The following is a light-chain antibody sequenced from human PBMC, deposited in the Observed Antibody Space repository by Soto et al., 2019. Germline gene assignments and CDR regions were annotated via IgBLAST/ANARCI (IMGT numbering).Light chain of an antibody. V-gene: IGKV1-39*01. CDR2: AAS. J-gene: IGKJ1*01. Sequence: DIQMSQSPSSLSASVGDRVTITCRTSQTIDRYLNWYQQDSGKAPELLIYAASTLQSGVPSRFSGSGSGTDFTLTISCLQSEDFATYYCQQYYSFPWTFGQGTKVDIK. CDR1: QTIDRY. CDR3: QQYYSFPWT.